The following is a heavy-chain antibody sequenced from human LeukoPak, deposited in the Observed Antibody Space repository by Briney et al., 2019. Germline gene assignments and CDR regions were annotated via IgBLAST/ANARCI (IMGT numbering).Heavy chain of an antibody. D-gene: IGHD6-13*01. CDR3: ARLDSSSWYLGFDY. CDR1: AGSISSSSYY. CDR2: IYYSGST. J-gene: IGHJ4*02. V-gene: IGHV4-39*01. Sequence: PSETLSLTCTVSAGSISSSSYYWGWLRQPPGKGLEWIGSIYYSGSTYYNPSLKSRVTISVDTSKNQFSLKLSSVTAADTAVYYCARLDSSSWYLGFDYWGQGTLVTVSS.